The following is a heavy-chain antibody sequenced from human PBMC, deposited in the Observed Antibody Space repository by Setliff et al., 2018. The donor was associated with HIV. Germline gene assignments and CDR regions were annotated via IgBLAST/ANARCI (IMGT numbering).Heavy chain of an antibody. CDR2: IRPDNGNT. CDR1: GYTFTDYF. D-gene: IGHD1-1*01. V-gene: IGHV1-2*02. CDR3: ARQLSNSFDY. J-gene: IGHJ4*02. Sequence: ASVNVSCKSSGYTFTDYFVHWVRQAPGQGLEWMGWIRPDNGNTRISQRFRGSVTMNRDRSINTAYMEWSGLTSDATAVYFFARQLSNSFDYLGQGALVTVSS.